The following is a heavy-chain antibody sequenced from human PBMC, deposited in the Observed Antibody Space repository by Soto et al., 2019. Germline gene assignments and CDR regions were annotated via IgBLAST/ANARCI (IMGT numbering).Heavy chain of an antibody. V-gene: IGHV1-69*13. CDR3: ASLGYCSGGSCFMGDNNWFAP. CDR1: GGTFSSYA. Sequence: GASVKVSCKASGGTFSSYAISWVRQAPGQGLEWMGGIIPIFGTANYAQKFQGRVTITADESTSTAYMELSSLRSEDTAVYYCASLGYCSGGSCFMGDNNWFAPWGQGTLVTVSS. CDR2: IIPIFGTA. J-gene: IGHJ5*02. D-gene: IGHD2-15*01.